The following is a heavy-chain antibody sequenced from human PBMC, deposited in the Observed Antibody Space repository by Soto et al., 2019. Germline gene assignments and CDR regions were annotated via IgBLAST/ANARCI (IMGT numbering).Heavy chain of an antibody. CDR1: GFTFSTYW. CDR3: ARDTSPGANGLWYDAVDI. Sequence: EVQLVESGGGLVQPGGSLRLSCAASGFTFSTYWMTWVRQAPGKGLEWVANIRQDGSEKYYVDSVKGRFTISRDNARNSLYLQMNSLRAEDTAVYSCARDTSPGANGLWYDAVDIWGQGTMVTVSS. J-gene: IGHJ3*02. D-gene: IGHD2-8*01. CDR2: IRQDGSEK. V-gene: IGHV3-7*01.